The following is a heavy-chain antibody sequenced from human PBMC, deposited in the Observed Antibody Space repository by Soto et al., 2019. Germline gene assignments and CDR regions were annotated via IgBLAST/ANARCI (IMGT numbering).Heavy chain of an antibody. Sequence: PGGSLRLSCAASGFTFSNCVMHWVRQAPGEGLEWVSGIGAASDTYYPVSVQGRFTVSRDNAKKSLYLQMNSLRAGDTAVYYCARGVLGPGDYYYGMDVWGQGTTVTVSS. J-gene: IGHJ6*02. V-gene: IGHV3-13*01. CDR1: GFTFSNCV. CDR2: IGAASDT. D-gene: IGHD7-27*01. CDR3: ARGVLGPGDYYYGMDV.